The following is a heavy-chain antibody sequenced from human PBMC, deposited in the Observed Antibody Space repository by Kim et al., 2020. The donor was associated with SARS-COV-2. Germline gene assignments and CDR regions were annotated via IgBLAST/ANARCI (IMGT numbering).Heavy chain of an antibody. CDR3: ATTGACSF. CDR1: GFTFSSYW. V-gene: IGHV3-7*01. J-gene: IGHJ4*02. Sequence: GGSLRLSCAASGFTFSSYWMTWVRQAPGKGLEWVASIKQDGSDKYYVDSVKGRFTISRDNAKNSLFLQMNSLRAEDTAIYYCATTGACSFWGQGALVTVS. CDR2: IKQDGSDK. D-gene: IGHD7-27*01.